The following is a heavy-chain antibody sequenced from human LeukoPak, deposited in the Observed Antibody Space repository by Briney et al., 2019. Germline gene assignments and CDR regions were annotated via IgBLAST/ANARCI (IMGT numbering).Heavy chain of an antibody. V-gene: IGHV3-7*01. Sequence: GGSLRLSCAASGFIFTNYFMSWVRQAPGKGLEWVASIKHDGSNKYYADSVKGRFTISRDNSKNTLYLQMNSLRAEDTAVYYCARDGHSSGWYYFDYWGQGTLVTVSS. CDR1: GFIFTNYF. J-gene: IGHJ4*02. D-gene: IGHD6-19*01. CDR2: IKHDGSNK. CDR3: ARDGHSSGWYYFDY.